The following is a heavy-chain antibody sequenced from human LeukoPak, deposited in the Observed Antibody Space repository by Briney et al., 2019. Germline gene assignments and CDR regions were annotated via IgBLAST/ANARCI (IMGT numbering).Heavy chain of an antibody. J-gene: IGHJ5*02. CDR3: ARVRITMIVRGGFDP. Sequence: SETLSLTCTVSGGSISSSSYYWGWIRQPPGKGLEWIGSIYYSGSTYYNPSPKSRVTISVDTSKNQFSLKLSSVTAADTAVYYCARVRITMIVRGGFDPWGQGTLVTVSS. V-gene: IGHV4-39*01. D-gene: IGHD3-22*01. CDR2: IYYSGST. CDR1: GGSISSSSYY.